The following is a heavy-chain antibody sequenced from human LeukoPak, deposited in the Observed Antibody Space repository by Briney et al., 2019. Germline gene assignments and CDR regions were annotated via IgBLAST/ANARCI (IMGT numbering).Heavy chain of an antibody. CDR1: GFTFSSNY. Sequence: GGSLRLSCAASGFTFSSNYMSWVRQAPGKGLEWVSVIYSGGSTYYADSVKGRFTISRDNSKNTLYLQMNSLRAEDTAVYYCARYGDYDRGNYFDYWGQGTLVTVSS. V-gene: IGHV3-53*01. D-gene: IGHD4-17*01. J-gene: IGHJ4*02. CDR2: IYSGGST. CDR3: ARYGDYDRGNYFDY.